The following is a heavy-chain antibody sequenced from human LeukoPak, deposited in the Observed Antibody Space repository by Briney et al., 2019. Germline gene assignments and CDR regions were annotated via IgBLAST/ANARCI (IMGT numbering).Heavy chain of an antibody. D-gene: IGHD4-17*01. CDR1: GFTFSSYE. V-gene: IGHV3-48*03. CDR2: ISSSGSTI. CDR3: ARDSPPVGYGDFMDYFDY. J-gene: IGHJ4*02. Sequence: QAGGSLRLSCAASGFTFSSYEMHWVRQAPGKGLEWVSYISSSGSTIYYADSVKGRFTISRDNAKNSLYLQMNSLRAEDTAVYYCARDSPPVGYGDFMDYFDYWGQGTLVTVSS.